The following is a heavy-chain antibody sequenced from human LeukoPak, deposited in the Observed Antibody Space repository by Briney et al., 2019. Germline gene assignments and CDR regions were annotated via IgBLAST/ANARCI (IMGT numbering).Heavy chain of an antibody. D-gene: IGHD5-24*01. Sequence: GGSLRLSCAASGFTFRSYAMRWVRQAPGKGLEWVSGISVSGDYTDYADSVKGRFTISRDNSKDTLFLQMNSLRAEDTAVYYCAKVKDGYIDYWGRGTLLTVSS. CDR2: ISVSGDYT. J-gene: IGHJ4*02. CDR1: GFTFRSYA. CDR3: AKVKDGYIDY. V-gene: IGHV3-23*01.